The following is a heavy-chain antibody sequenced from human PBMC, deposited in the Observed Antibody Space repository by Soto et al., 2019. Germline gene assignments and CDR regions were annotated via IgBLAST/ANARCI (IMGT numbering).Heavy chain of an antibody. J-gene: IGHJ6*02. CDR1: GGTFSSYA. Sequence: QVQLVQSGAGVKKPGSSVKVSCKASGGTFSSYAISWVRQAPGQGLEWMGGIIPIFGTANYAQKFQGRVTITADESTSTAYMELSSLRSEDTAVYYCAQDYYGSGSYDYYYYGMDVWGQGTTVTVSS. V-gene: IGHV1-69*01. CDR2: IIPIFGTA. CDR3: AQDYYGSGSYDYYYYGMDV. D-gene: IGHD3-10*01.